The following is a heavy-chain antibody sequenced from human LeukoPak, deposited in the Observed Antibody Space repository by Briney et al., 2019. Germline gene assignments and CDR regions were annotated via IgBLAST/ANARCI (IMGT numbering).Heavy chain of an antibody. Sequence: PGGSLRLSCAASGFTFDNYAMHWVRQAPGKGLEWVSIISWNSGYIGYADSVKGRFTISRDNAKKSLDLQMDSLRAEDTAFYYCARVRGTYSSGYFFDCWGQGALVTVSS. V-gene: IGHV3-9*01. J-gene: IGHJ4*02. CDR3: ARVRGTYSSGYFFDC. CDR2: ISWNSGYI. CDR1: GFTFDNYA. D-gene: IGHD6-19*01.